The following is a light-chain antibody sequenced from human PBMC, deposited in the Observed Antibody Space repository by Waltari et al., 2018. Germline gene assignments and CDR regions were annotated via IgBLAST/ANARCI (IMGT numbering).Light chain of an antibody. V-gene: IGKV1-39*01. CDR2: GAS. CDR3: QQPYSVPPT. J-gene: IGKJ5*01. CDR1: QSISIY. Sequence: DSQMSQSPSSLSPPVGDRVTITCRASQSISIYLNWYQQKPGKAPNLLIYGASNLRSGVPSRFSGSGSGTDFTLTISSLQPEDFATYYCQQPYSVPPTFGQGTRLESK.